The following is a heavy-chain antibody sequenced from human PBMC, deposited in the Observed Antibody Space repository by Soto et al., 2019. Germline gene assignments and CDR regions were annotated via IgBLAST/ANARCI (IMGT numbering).Heavy chain of an antibody. CDR3: ARHTAMAYYFDS. CDR1: GGSISSGGYS. J-gene: IGHJ4*02. D-gene: IGHD5-18*01. V-gene: IGHV4-30-2*01. CDR2: IYHSGST. Sequence: SETLSLTCAVSGGSISSGGYSWSWIRQPPGKGLEWIGYIYHSGSTYYNPSLKSRVTISVDRSKNQFSLKLSSVTAADTAVYYCARHTAMAYYFDSWGQGTLVTVSS.